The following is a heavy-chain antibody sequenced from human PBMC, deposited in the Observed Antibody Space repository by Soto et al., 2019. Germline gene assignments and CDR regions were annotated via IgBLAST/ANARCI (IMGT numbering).Heavy chain of an antibody. CDR2: INHSGST. V-gene: IGHV4-39*07. CDR3: ARVLEMATINY. D-gene: IGHD5-12*01. J-gene: IGHJ4*02. Sequence: SETLTLTCTVSGGSISSGGYYWSWIRQPPGKGLEWIGEINHSGSTNYNPSLKSRVTISVDTSKNQFSLKLSSVTAADTAVYYCARVLEMATINYWGQGTLVTVSS. CDR1: GGSISSGGYY.